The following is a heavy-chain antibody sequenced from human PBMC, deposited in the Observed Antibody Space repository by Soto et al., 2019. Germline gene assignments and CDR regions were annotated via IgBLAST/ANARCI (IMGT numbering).Heavy chain of an antibody. D-gene: IGHD3-3*01. CDR3: ARSSIKPQVFMYPFDY. CDR1: GGSVISDSHY. J-gene: IGHJ4*02. Sequence: SETLSLTCTVSGGSVISDSHYWGWIRQPPGKGLESIANIYFDGNTYYNPSLKSRVTISLDTSKNQFSLRLNSVTAADTAVYYCARSSIKPQVFMYPFDYWSQGTLVTVS. V-gene: IGHV4-39*01. CDR2: IYFDGNT.